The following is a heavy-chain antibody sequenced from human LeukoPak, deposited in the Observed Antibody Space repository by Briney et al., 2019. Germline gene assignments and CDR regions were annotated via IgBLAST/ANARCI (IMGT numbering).Heavy chain of an antibody. J-gene: IGHJ4*02. CDR1: GGTFSSYA. CDR2: IIPIFGTA. V-gene: IGHV1-69*13. D-gene: IGHD6-13*01. CDR3: ARGIRYSSSSYYFDY. Sequence: ASVKVSCKASGGTFSSYAISWVRQAPGHGLEWMGGIIPIFGTANYAQKFQGRVTITADESTSTAYMELSSLRSEDTAVYYCARGIRYSSSSYYFDYWGQGTLVTVSS.